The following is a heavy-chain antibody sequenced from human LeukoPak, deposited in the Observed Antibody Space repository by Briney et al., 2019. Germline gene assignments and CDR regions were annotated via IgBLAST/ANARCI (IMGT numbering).Heavy chain of an antibody. Sequence: ASVKVSCKASGGTFSSYAISWVRQAPGQGLEWMGGIIPIFGTANYAQKFQGRVTITADESTSTAYMELSSLRSEDTAVYYCARKTGTNWGSGYFDYWGQGTLVTVSS. CDR1: GGTFSSYA. D-gene: IGHD7-27*01. CDR3: ARKTGTNWGSGYFDY. CDR2: IIPIFGTA. V-gene: IGHV1-69*13. J-gene: IGHJ4*02.